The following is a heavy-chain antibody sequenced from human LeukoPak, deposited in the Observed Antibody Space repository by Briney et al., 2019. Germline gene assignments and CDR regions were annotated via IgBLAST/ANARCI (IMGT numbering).Heavy chain of an antibody. Sequence: GGSLRLSCVASGITFSNYAVSWVRQAPEKGLDWVSVISGSAHKIRYADSVKGRFTISRGNSENIVYLQMNNLRVEDTAVYYCAGRPTGYSSGYIHWGQGTLVTVSS. CDR2: ISGSAHKI. CDR1: GITFSNYA. J-gene: IGHJ4*02. CDR3: AGRPTGYSSGYIH. V-gene: IGHV3-23*01. D-gene: IGHD5-18*01.